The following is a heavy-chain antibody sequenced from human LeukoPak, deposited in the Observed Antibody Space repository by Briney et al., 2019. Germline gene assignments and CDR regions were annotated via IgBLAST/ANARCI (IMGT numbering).Heavy chain of an antibody. Sequence: SETLSLTCAVYGGSFSGYYWSWIRQPPGKGLEWIGEINHSGSTNYNPSLKSRVTISVDTSKNQFSLKLSSVTGADTAVYYCARGAVRADWFDPWGQGTLVTVSS. D-gene: IGHD3-10*01. J-gene: IGHJ5*02. CDR2: INHSGST. V-gene: IGHV4-34*01. CDR3: ARGAVRADWFDP. CDR1: GGSFSGYY.